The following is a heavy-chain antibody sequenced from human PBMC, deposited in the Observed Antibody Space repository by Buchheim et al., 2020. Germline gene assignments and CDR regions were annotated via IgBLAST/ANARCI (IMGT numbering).Heavy chain of an antibody. J-gene: IGHJ4*02. CDR1: GASMNDYY. Sequence: QVLLQESGPGMVKPSETLSLTCNVSGASMNDYYWSWIRQPPGKGLEWLGYIYYSGSTNYNPPLKSRVTISIDTSKNQFSLRLTSVTAADTAVYYCARFPVQRKPYRGQGIL. CDR2: IYYSGST. CDR3: ARFPVQRKPY. D-gene: IGHD5-24*01. V-gene: IGHV4-59*01.